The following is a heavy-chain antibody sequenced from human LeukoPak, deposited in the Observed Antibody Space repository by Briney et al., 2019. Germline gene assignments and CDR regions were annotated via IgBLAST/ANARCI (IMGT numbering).Heavy chain of an antibody. J-gene: IGHJ4*02. V-gene: IGHV3-7*01. D-gene: IGHD3-10*01. CDR3: ARVRYYYGSGSDYYFDY. CDR2: IKQDGSEK. Sequence: GGSLRLSCAASGFTFSSYWMSWVRQAPGKGLEWVAKIKQDGSEKYYVDSVKSRFTISRDNAKNSLYLQMNSLRAEDTAVYYCARVRYYYGSGSDYYFDYWGQGTLVTVSS. CDR1: GFTFSSYW.